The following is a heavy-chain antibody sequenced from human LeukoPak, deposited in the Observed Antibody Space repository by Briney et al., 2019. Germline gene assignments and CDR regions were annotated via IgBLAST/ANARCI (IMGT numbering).Heavy chain of an antibody. Sequence: ASVKVSCKASGYTFTSYFMHWMRQAPGQGLEWMGIIDVSGGTTSYTQKFQGRVTMTRDTSTSTVYMELSSLRSEDTAVYYCARPYGGLAYFDYWGQGTLVTVSS. CDR3: ARPYGGLAYFDY. J-gene: IGHJ4*02. CDR1: GYTFTSYF. V-gene: IGHV1-46*01. CDR2: IDVSGGTT. D-gene: IGHD4/OR15-4a*01.